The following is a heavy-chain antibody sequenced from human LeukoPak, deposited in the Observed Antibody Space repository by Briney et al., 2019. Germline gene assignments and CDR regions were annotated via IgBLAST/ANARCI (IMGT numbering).Heavy chain of an antibody. CDR1: GGSISSYY. D-gene: IGHD2-2*01. CDR3: ARRGIGYCSSTSCYGSGWFDP. Sequence: SETLSLTCTVSGGSISSYYWSWIRQPPGKGLEWIGYIYYSGSTNYNPSLKSRVTISVDTSKNQFSLKLSSVTAADTAVYYCARRGIGYCSSTSCYGSGWFDPWGQGTLVTVSS. V-gene: IGHV4-59*01. J-gene: IGHJ5*02. CDR2: IYYSGST.